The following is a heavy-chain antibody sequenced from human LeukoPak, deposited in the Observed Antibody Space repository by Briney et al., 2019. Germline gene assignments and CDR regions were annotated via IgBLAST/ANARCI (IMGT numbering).Heavy chain of an antibody. D-gene: IGHD2-15*01. Sequence: PSETLSLTCAVYGGSFSGYYWSWIRQPPGKGLEWIGEINHSGSTSYNPSLKSRVTISVDTSKNQFSLKLSSVTAADTAVYYCARAALGYCSGGSCRNDAFDIWGQGTMVTVSS. CDR1: GGSFSGYY. J-gene: IGHJ3*02. CDR3: ARAALGYCSGGSCRNDAFDI. CDR2: INHSGST. V-gene: IGHV4-34*01.